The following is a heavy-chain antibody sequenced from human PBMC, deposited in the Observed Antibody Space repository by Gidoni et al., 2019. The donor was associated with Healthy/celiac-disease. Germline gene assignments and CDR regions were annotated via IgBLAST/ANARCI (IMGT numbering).Heavy chain of an antibody. Sequence: QVQLQQWGAGLLKPSETLSLTCAAYGGSFSGYYWRWIRQPPGKGLEWIGEINHSGSTNYNPSLKSRVTISVDTSKNQFSLKLSSVTAADTAVYYCAREVRYQLLWASQYYYYMDVWGKGTTVTVSS. D-gene: IGHD2-2*01. V-gene: IGHV4-34*01. J-gene: IGHJ6*03. CDR2: INHSGST. CDR3: AREVRYQLLWASQYYYYMDV. CDR1: GGSFSGYY.